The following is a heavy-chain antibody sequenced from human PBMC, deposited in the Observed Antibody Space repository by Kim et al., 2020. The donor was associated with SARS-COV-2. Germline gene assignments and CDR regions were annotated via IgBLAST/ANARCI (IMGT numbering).Heavy chain of an antibody. D-gene: IGHD2-21*01. Sequence: GGSLRLSCVASGFTFSDYAMSWVRQAPGKGLEWVSGIIESGDDTFYADSVKGRFTLSRDNSRGTLSLEMRSRRAEDTAIYYCARDYSNPPRRIRDSLGSGFFDFWGPGALVTVSS. CDR2: IIESGDDT. V-gene: IGHV3-23*01. CDR1: GFTFSDYA. J-gene: IGHJ3*01. CDR3: ARDYSNPPRRIRDSLGSGFFDF.